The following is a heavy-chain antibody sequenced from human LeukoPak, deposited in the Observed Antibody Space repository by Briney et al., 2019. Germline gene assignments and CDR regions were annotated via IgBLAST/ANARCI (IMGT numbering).Heavy chain of an antibody. Sequence: GGSLRLSCAASGFTFSDYYMSWIRQAPGKGLEWVSYISSSGSTIYYADSVKGRFTISRDNAKNSLYLQMNSLRAEDTAVYYCARDKPGGNFWSGYPKLFDYWGQGTLVTVSS. J-gene: IGHJ4*02. D-gene: IGHD3-3*01. CDR2: ISSSGSTI. CDR1: GFTFSDYY. CDR3: ARDKPGGNFWSGYPKLFDY. V-gene: IGHV3-11*01.